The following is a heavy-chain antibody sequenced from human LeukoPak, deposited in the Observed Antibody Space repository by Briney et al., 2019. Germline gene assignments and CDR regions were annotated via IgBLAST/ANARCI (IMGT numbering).Heavy chain of an antibody. J-gene: IGHJ6*02. CDR3: ARGGYCSSTSCPYYGMDV. V-gene: IGHV4-34*01. Sequence: SETLSLTCAVYGGSFSGHYWSWIRQPPGKGLEWIGEINHSGSTNYNPSLKSRVTISVDTSKNQFSLKLSSVTAADTAVYYCARGGYCSSTSCPYYGMDVWGQGTTVTVSS. CDR2: INHSGST. CDR1: GGSFSGHY. D-gene: IGHD2-2*01.